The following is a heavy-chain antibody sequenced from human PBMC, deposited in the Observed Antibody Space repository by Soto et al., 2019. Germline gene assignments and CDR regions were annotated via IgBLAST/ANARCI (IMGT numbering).Heavy chain of an antibody. Sequence: GGSLRLSCAASGFTFSSYAMSLVRQAPGKGLEWVSAISGSGGSTYYADSVKGRFTISRDNSKNTLYLQMNSLRAEDTAVYYCAKDLGLTTVYYFDYWGQGTLVTVSS. V-gene: IGHV3-23*01. D-gene: IGHD1-1*01. J-gene: IGHJ4*02. CDR3: AKDLGLTTVYYFDY. CDR1: GFTFSSYA. CDR2: ISGSGGST.